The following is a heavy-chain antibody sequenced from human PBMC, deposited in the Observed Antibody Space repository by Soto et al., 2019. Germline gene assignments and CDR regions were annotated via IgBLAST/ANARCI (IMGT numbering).Heavy chain of an antibody. CDR3: ASSYGSGYRAFDY. D-gene: IGHD3-10*01. Sequence: QVQLVQSGAEVKRPGSSVKVSCKASGDTFNFYSINWVRQAPGLGLEWMGRVNPIVSMSNYAQKFQGRVTMTADKSTSTAYRALSSLRSEDTAISYCASSYGSGYRAFDYWGQGALVTVSS. CDR1: GDTFNFYS. J-gene: IGHJ4*02. CDR2: VNPIVSMS. V-gene: IGHV1-69*02.